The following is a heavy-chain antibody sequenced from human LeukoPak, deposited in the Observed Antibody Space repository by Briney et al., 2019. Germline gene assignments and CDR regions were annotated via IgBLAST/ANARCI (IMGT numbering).Heavy chain of an antibody. CDR2: IYYSGST. V-gene: IGHV4-39*07. J-gene: IGHJ4*02. D-gene: IGHD5-24*01. Sequence: SETLSLTCTVSGGSISSSSYYWGWIRQPPGKGLEWIGSIYYSGSTYYNPSLKSRVTISVDTSKNQFSLKLSSVTAADTAVYYCASLFRDGYNPFDYWGQGTLVTVSS. CDR3: ASLFRDGYNPFDY. CDR1: GGSISSSSYY.